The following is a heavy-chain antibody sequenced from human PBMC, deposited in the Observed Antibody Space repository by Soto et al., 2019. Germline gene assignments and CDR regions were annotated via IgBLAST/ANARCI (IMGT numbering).Heavy chain of an antibody. CDR3: TRIRLGYDAFDI. D-gene: IGHD2-15*01. V-gene: IGHV3-21*01. Sequence: VQLVESGGGLVKPGGSLRLSCAASGFTFSSYSMNWVRQAPGKGLEWVSSISSSSSYIYYADSVKGRFTISRDNAKNSLYLQMNSLRAEDTAVYYCTRIRLGYDAFDIWGQGTMVTVSS. CDR2: ISSSSSYI. CDR1: GFTFSSYS. J-gene: IGHJ3*02.